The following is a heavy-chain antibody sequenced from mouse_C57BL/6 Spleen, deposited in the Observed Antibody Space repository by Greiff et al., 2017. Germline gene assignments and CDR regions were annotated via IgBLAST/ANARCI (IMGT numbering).Heavy chain of an antibody. CDR3: ARHPQLRYFDV. CDR1: GFTFSSYG. CDR2: ISSGGSYT. J-gene: IGHJ1*03. Sequence: EVKLMESGGDLVKPGGSLKLSCAASGFTFSSYGMSWVRQTPDKRLEWVATISSGGSYTYYPDSVKGRFTISRDNAKNTLYLQMSSLKSEDTAMYYCARHPQLRYFDVWGTGTTVTVSS. D-gene: IGHD2-1*01. V-gene: IGHV5-6*01.